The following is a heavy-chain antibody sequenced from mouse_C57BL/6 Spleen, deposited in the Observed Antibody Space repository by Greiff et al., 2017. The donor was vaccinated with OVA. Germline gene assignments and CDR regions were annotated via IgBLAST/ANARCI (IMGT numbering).Heavy chain of an antibody. CDR2: IDPEDGET. D-gene: IGHD3-2*02. CDR1: GFNFTVYF. CDR3: ASPAQATFDY. J-gene: IGHJ2*01. Sequence: DVQLQESGAELVQPGASVTLSCTASGFNFTVYFMHWVQQSTEQGLAWIGRIDPEDGETKYAPKFQGKATITADTSSNTAYLRLSSRTSEDTAVYYCASPAQATFDYWGQGTTLTVSS. V-gene: IGHV14-2*01.